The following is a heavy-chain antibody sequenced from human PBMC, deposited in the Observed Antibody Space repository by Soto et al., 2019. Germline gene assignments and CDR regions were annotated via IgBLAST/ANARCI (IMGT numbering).Heavy chain of an antibody. J-gene: IGHJ6*03. D-gene: IGHD2-2*01. CDR2: IYYSGST. CDR3: ARLVTDHYYYYYYMDV. Sequence: SETLSLTCTVSGGSISSYYWSWIRQPPGKGLEWIGYIYYSGSTNYNPSLKSRVTISVDTSKNQFSLKLSSVTAADTAVYYCARLVTDHYYYYYYMDVWGKGTTVTVSS. V-gene: IGHV4-59*01. CDR1: GGSISSYY.